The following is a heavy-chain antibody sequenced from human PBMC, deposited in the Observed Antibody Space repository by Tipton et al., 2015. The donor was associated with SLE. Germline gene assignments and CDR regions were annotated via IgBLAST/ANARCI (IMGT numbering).Heavy chain of an antibody. CDR1: GFTVSSNY. CDR3: ARGGPGYSYGPDY. Sequence: SLRLSCAASGFTVSSNYMSWVRQAPGKGLEWVSVIYSGGSTYYADSVKGRFTISRDNSKNTLYLQMNSLRAEDTAVYYCARGGPGYSYGPDYWGQGTRVTVSS. J-gene: IGHJ4*02. V-gene: IGHV3-53*01. D-gene: IGHD5-18*01. CDR2: IYSGGST.